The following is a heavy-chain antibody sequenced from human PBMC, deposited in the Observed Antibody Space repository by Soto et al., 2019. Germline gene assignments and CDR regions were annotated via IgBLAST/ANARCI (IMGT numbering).Heavy chain of an antibody. CDR3: ARDTGGYGKFDY. CDR2: IYYSGST. J-gene: IGHJ4*02. Sequence: SETLSLTCTVSGGSISSGGYYWTWIRQHPGKGLEWIGYIYYSGSTYYNPSLKSRVTISVDTSKNQFSLKLSSVTAADTAVFYCARDTGGYGKFDYWGQGNLVTVSS. V-gene: IGHV4-31*03. CDR1: GGSISSGGYY. D-gene: IGHD1-26*01.